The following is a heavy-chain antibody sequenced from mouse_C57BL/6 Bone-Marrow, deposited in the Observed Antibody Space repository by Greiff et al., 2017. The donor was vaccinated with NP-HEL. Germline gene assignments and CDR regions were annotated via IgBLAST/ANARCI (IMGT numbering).Heavy chain of an antibody. V-gene: IGHV5-6*01. J-gene: IGHJ4*01. CDR2: ISSGGSYT. Sequence: EVKLVESGGDLVKPGGSLKLSCAASGFTFSSYGMSWVRQTPDKRLEWVATISSGGSYTYYPDSVKGRFTISRDNAKNTLYLQMSSLKSEDTAMYYCASCLEDYAMDYWGQGTSVTVSS. CDR3: ASCLEDYAMDY. CDR1: GFTFSSYG.